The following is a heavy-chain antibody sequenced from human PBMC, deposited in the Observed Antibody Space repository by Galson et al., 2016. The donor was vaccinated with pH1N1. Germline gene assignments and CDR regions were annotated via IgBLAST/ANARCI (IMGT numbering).Heavy chain of an antibody. V-gene: IGHV5-51*04. CDR3: ARSTKGVSTGHFDS. CDR1: GYSFSNYW. J-gene: IGHJ4*02. D-gene: IGHD1-1*01. Sequence: QSGAEVKKPRESLRISCKGFGYSFSNYWIAWVRQMPGKGLECMGVIYPGDSDTKYNPSFEGQAVISADKPISSVFLQWNSLEASDTAMYYCARSTKGVSTGHFDSWGQGTLVTVSS. CDR2: IYPGDSDT.